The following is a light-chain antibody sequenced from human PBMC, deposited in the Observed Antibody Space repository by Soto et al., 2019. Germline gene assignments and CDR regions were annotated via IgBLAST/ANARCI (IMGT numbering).Light chain of an antibody. V-gene: IGKV3-11*01. Sequence: EIVLTQSPATLSLSPGERATLSCRASQSVGRSLGWYQQKPGQAPRLLISEASTRATGIPARFSGGGSGTDFTLTISSLEPEDFAVYYCQQRFNSPTTFGGGTKVEI. CDR3: QQRFNSPTT. J-gene: IGKJ4*01. CDR1: QSVGRS. CDR2: EAS.